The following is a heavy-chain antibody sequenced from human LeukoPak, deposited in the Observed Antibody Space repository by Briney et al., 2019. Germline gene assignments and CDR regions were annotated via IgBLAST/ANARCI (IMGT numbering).Heavy chain of an antibody. CDR3: AKEVGTFTLDY. CDR2: ISYDGSDK. CDR1: GFSFSTYG. D-gene: IGHD1-26*01. V-gene: IGHV3-30*18. Sequence: GGSLRLSCVASGFSFSTYGMHWVRQAPGKGLEWVTVISYDGSDKYYADSVKGRFTISRDNSRNTLYLQMNSLRVEDTAVYYCAKEVGTFTLDYWGQGTLVTVSS. J-gene: IGHJ4*02.